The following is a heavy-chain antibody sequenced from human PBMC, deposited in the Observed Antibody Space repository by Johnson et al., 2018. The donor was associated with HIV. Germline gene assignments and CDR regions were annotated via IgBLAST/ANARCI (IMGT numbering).Heavy chain of an antibody. J-gene: IGHJ3*02. CDR3: ASGIAARVAFDI. V-gene: IGHV3-30*02. CDR2: TRHDENSK. CDR1: GFTFDDYA. Sequence: QVQLVESGGGVVRPGGSLRLSCVASGFTFDDYAMSWVRQAPGKGLEWVAFTRHDENSKYYADSVKGRFTISRENSKNTVYLQMNSLRAEDTAVYYCASGIAARVAFDIWGQGTMVTVSS. D-gene: IGHD6-13*01.